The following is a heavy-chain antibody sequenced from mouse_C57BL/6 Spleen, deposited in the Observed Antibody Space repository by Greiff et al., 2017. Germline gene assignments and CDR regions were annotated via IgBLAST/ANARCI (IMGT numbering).Heavy chain of an antibody. J-gene: IGHJ2*01. Sequence: VQLKQSGPELVKPGDSVKISCKASGYSFTGYFMNWVMQSHGKSLEWIGRINPYNGDTFYNQKFKGKATLTVDKSSSTAHMELRSLTSEDSAVYYCARNYGRAYFDYWGQGTTLTVSS. D-gene: IGHD1-1*01. CDR3: ARNYGRAYFDY. CDR2: INPYNGDT. CDR1: GYSFTGYF. V-gene: IGHV1-20*01.